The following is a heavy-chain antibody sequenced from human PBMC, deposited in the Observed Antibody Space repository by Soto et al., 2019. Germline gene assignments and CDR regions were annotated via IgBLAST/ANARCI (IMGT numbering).Heavy chain of an antibody. Sequence: EVQLVESGGGLVKPGGSLRLSCAASGFTFSSYSMNWVRQAPGKGLEWVSSIRSSSSYIYYADSVKGRFTISRDNAKNSLYLQMNSLRAEDTAVYYCARVSGSSRMYYFDYWGQGTLVTVSS. V-gene: IGHV3-21*01. CDR2: IRSSSSYI. D-gene: IGHD6-19*01. J-gene: IGHJ4*02. CDR3: ARVSGSSRMYYFDY. CDR1: GFTFSSYS.